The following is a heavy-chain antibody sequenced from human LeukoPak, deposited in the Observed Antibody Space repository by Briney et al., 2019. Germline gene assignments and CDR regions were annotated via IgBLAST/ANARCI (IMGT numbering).Heavy chain of an antibody. J-gene: IGHJ4*02. V-gene: IGHV4-34*01. CDR3: ARHESGAFDY. CDR1: GGSFSGHY. Sequence: SETLSLTCAVYGGSFSGHYWSWIRQSPGKGLEWIGETYHSGSTNHNPSLKSRVTISLDTSKNQFSLKLSSVTAADTAVYYCARHESGAFDYWGQGTLVTVSS. CDR2: TYHSGST.